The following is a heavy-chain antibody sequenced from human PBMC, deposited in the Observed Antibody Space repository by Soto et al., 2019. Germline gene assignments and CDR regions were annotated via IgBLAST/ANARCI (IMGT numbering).Heavy chain of an antibody. CDR1: RYIFTTYW. Sequence: GESLKISCQGSRYIFTTYWIVWVRQLPGKGLEWVGIMYPCDSDTRCGPCFQGRVTIWADKAISAAYVQWSSLWASDTAIYYCVRSGIAAVIDAFDIWGQGTMVTVSS. J-gene: IGHJ3*02. CDR2: MYPCDSDT. CDR3: VRSGIAAVIDAFDI. V-gene: IGHV5-51*01. D-gene: IGHD6-6*01.